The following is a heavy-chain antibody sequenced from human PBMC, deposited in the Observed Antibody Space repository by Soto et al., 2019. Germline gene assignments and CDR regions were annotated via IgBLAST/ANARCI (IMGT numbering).Heavy chain of an antibody. CDR1: GFTFSSYG. CDR2: ISYDGSNK. CDR3: AKDPHYYYGMDV. J-gene: IGHJ6*02. V-gene: IGHV3-30*18. Sequence: QVQLVESGGGVVQPGRSLRLSCAASGFTFSSYGMHWVRQAPGKGLEWVAVISYDGSNKYYADSVKGRFTISRDNSKNTRYLQMNSLRAEDTAVYYCAKDPHYYYGMDVWGQGTTVTVSS.